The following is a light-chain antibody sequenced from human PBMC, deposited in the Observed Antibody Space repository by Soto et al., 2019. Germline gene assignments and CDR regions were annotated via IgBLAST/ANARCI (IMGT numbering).Light chain of an antibody. CDR3: HQYGTAPLT. V-gene: IGKV3-20*01. J-gene: IGKJ3*01. CDR2: GAS. Sequence: EIVLTQSPATLSLSPGERATLSCRASQSVAANYLAWYQQKRGQAPRLLIYGASSRATGIPDRFSGSGSGTDLTLTISRLEPEDFSVYYCHQYGTAPLTFGPGTKVDIK. CDR1: QSVAANY.